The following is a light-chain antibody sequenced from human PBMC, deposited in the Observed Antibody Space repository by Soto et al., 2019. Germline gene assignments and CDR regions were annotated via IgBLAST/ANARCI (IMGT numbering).Light chain of an antibody. CDR1: QDINNY. Sequence: DIQMTQSPSSLSASVGDRVTITCRASQDINNYLAWYQQKPGKVPNLLIYATSTLHSGVPSRFSGRVSGTDFTLTISSLQPEDAASYYCQKYNSGPYTFGQGTKLEI. CDR3: QKYNSGPYT. V-gene: IGKV1-27*01. J-gene: IGKJ2*01. CDR2: ATS.